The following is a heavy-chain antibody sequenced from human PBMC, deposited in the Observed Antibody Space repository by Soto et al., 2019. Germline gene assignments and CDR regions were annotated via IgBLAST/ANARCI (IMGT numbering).Heavy chain of an antibody. CDR1: GGTFSSYA. CDR3: ARDRGPSCCYYPYWFDP. Sequence: QVQLVQSGAEVKKPGSSVKVSCKASGGTFSSYAITWVRQAPGQGLEWMGGIIPIFGTANYAQRFQGRVTSNADEPQSTAYVELCSLRSQDTAGYYCARDRGPSCCYYPYWFDPWGQGTLVTVSS. V-gene: IGHV1-69*12. D-gene: IGHD3-22*01. J-gene: IGHJ5*02. CDR2: IIPIFGTA.